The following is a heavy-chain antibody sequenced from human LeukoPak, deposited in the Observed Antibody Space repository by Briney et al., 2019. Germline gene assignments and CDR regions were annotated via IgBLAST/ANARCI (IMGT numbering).Heavy chain of an antibody. CDR3: AKDGYNWIPFDD. CDR2: VSGTGFTT. J-gene: IGHJ4*02. D-gene: IGHD1-20*01. CDR1: GFTLTTYA. V-gene: IGHV3-23*01. Sequence: GRSLTLSCVPSGFTLTTYAMSWGRQAPGKGLESVSSVSGTGFTTHYADSVKGRFTISRDTSKNILYLEMSSLRAEDTAVYYCAKDGYNWIPFDDWGQGTLVAVSS.